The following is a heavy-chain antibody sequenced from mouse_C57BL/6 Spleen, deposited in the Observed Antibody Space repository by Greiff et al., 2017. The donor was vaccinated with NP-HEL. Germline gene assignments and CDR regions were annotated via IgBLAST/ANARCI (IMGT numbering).Heavy chain of an antibody. CDR1: GYTFTSYW. D-gene: IGHD2-4*01. CDR2: IHPNSGST. CDR3: ARDDYAWFAY. J-gene: IGHJ3*01. V-gene: IGHV1-64*01. Sequence: QVQLQQPGAELVKPGASVKLSCKASGYTFTSYWMHWVKQRPGRGLEWIGMIHPNSGSTNYNEKFKSKATLTVDKSSSTAYMQLSSLTSEDSAVYYCARDDYAWFAYWGQGTLVTVSA.